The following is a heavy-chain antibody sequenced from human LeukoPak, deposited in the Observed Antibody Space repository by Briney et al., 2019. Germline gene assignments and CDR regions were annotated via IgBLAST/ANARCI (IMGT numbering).Heavy chain of an antibody. CDR3: VKAPPARGAYGMDV. Sequence: GGSLRLSCAASGFTFSSYTMSWVRQAPGKGLEWVSTITTSDGNTYYADSVKGRFTISRDNSKNTLYLQMSSLRAEDTAVYYCVKAPPARGAYGMDVWGQGTTVTVSS. CDR2: ITTSDGNT. CDR1: GFTFSSYT. J-gene: IGHJ6*02. V-gene: IGHV3-23*01. D-gene: IGHD1-26*01.